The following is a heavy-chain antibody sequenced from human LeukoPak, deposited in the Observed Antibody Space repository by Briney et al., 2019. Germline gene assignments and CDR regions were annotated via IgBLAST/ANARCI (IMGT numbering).Heavy chain of an antibody. D-gene: IGHD6-13*01. CDR1: GFTFSSYG. V-gene: IGHV3-30*02. CDR2: IRYDGSNK. J-gene: IGHJ6*03. CDR3: AKSAPGYSSSWPSYYYYYYMDV. Sequence: GGSLRLSCAASGFTFSSYGMHWVRQAPGKGLEWVAFIRYDGSNKYYADSVKGRFTISRDNSKTTLYLQMNSLRAEDTAVYYCAKSAPGYSSSWPSYYYYYYMDVWGKGTTVTVSS.